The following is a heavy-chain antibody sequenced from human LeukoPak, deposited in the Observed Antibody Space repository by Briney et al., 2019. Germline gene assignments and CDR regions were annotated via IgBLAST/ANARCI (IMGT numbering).Heavy chain of an antibody. J-gene: IGHJ3*02. Sequence: PGGSLRLSRSAPWFPLRCKYQGWVPPAPRKGLGGVSVIYSGGSTYYADSVKGRFNISRHDPKNTLYLQMNSLRPEDTAVYYCARLEMATITHAFDIWGQGAMVTVSS. CDR1: WFPLRCKY. V-gene: IGHV3-53*04. CDR3: ARLEMATITHAFDI. CDR2: IYSGGST. D-gene: IGHD5-24*01.